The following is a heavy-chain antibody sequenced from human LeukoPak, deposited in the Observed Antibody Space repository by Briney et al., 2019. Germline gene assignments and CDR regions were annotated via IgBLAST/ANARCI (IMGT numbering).Heavy chain of an antibody. V-gene: IGHV1-2*02. D-gene: IGHD4-17*01. CDR2: INPNSGGT. CDR1: GYTFTGYY. J-gene: IGHJ4*02. Sequence: ASVKVSCKASGYTFTGYYMHWVRQAPGQGLEWMGWINPNSGGTNYAQKFQGRVTMTRDASISTAYMELTRLRSDDTAVYYCARDNGDYWFDYWGQGTLVTVSS. CDR3: ARDNGDYWFDY.